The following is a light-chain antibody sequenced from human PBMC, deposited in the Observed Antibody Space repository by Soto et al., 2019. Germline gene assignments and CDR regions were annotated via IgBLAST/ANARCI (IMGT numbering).Light chain of an antibody. CDR2: ASS. J-gene: IGKJ2*01. CDR3: QQSFNSPYT. V-gene: IGKV1-39*01. Sequence: DIQMTQSPSSLSASVGDTVTITCRASQSIDRYLNWYQQKPGKAPKLLIYASSILESGVPSRFSGIGSGTDFALTISSLQPEDFVIYYGQQSFNSPYTFGQGTKVEIK. CDR1: QSIDRY.